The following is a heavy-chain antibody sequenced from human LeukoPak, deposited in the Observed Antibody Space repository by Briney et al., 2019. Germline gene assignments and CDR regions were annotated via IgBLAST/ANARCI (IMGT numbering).Heavy chain of an antibody. CDR1: GFTFGSYA. D-gene: IGHD3-10*01. J-gene: IGHJ4*02. Sequence: GGSLRLSCAASGFTFGSYAMSWVRQAPGKGLEWVSATSGSGGSTYYADSVKGRFTISRDNSKNTLYLQMNSLRAEDTAVYYCAKDSPHYYGSGTTGYFDYWGQGTLVTVSS. CDR3: AKDSPHYYGSGTTGYFDY. V-gene: IGHV3-23*01. CDR2: TSGSGGST.